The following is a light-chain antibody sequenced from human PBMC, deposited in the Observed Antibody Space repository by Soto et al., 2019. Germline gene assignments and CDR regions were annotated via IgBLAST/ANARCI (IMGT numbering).Light chain of an antibody. Sequence: QSVVTQPASVSGSPGQSIAISCSGTSSDVGGYNHVSWYQQHPGKAPKLVIYEVSDRPSGISNRFSGSKSGNTASLTISGLQAEDDADYYCSSYTSSNNWVFGGGTKLTVL. CDR1: SSDVGGYNH. CDR3: SSYTSSNNWV. V-gene: IGLV2-14*03. J-gene: IGLJ3*02. CDR2: EVS.